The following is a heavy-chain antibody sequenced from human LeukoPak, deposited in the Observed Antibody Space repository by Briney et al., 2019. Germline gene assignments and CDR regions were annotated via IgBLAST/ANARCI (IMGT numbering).Heavy chain of an antibody. Sequence: GGSLRLSCAASGFTFSSYCMNWVRQAPGKGLEWVSYISSSSSTMFYADSVKGRFTISRDNANNSLYLHMNSLRDEDTAVYYCARDPLERQQLAHPPDYWGQGNLVTVSS. CDR2: ISSSSSTM. J-gene: IGHJ4*02. CDR1: GFTFSSYC. D-gene: IGHD6-13*01. V-gene: IGHV3-48*02. CDR3: ARDPLERQQLAHPPDY.